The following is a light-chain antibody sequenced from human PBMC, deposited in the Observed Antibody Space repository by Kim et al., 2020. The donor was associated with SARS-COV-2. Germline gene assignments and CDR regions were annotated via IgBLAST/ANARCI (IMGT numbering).Light chain of an antibody. CDR2: GNS. Sequence: RATISCTGRSSNIGAGYDVHWYQQLPGTAPKLLIYGNSNRPSGVPDRFSGSKSGTSASLAITGLQAEDEADYYCQSYDSSLSGSVFGGGTQLTVL. CDR1: SSNIGAGYD. CDR3: QSYDSSLSGSV. J-gene: IGLJ3*02. V-gene: IGLV1-40*01.